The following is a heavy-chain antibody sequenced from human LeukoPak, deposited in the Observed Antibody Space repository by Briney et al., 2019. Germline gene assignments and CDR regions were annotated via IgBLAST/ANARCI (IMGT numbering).Heavy chain of an antibody. V-gene: IGHV3-30*02. CDR3: AKGRYCSSTSCLPDAFDI. Sequence: GGSLRLSCAASGFTFSSYGMHWVRQAPGKGLEWVAFIRYDGSNKYYADSVKGRFTISRDNSKNTLYLQMNSLRAEDTAVYYCAKGRYCSSTSCLPDAFDIWGQGTMVTVSS. D-gene: IGHD2-2*01. CDR2: IRYDGSNK. CDR1: GFTFSSYG. J-gene: IGHJ3*02.